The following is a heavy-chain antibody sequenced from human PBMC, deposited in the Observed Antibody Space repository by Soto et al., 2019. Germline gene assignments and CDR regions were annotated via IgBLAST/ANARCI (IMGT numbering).Heavy chain of an antibody. D-gene: IGHD3-16*02. V-gene: IGHV3-9*01. Sequence: PVGSLRLSCAASGFTFDDYAMHWVRQAPGKGLEWVSGISWNSGKIAYADSVKGRFTISRDNAKNSLYLQMNSLRADDTAVYYCVKDKSNEELSTYYYNGLDVSGQGTLLTVFS. CDR2: ISWNSGKI. CDR1: GFTFDDYA. J-gene: IGHJ6*02. CDR3: VKDKSNEELSTYYYNGLDV.